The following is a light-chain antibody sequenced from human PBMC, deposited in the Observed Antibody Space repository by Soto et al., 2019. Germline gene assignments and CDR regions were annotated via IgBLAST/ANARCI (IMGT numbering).Light chain of an antibody. CDR2: KAS. CDR3: QHYNSYSEA. J-gene: IGKJ1*01. CDR1: QTISSW. V-gene: IGKV1-5*03. Sequence: DLQVTHSPSSLPTSVCARVTITCGASQTISSWLAWYQQKPGKAPKLLIYKASTLKSGVPSRFSGSGSGTEFTLTISSLQPDDFATYYCQHYNSYSEAFGQGTKVDIK.